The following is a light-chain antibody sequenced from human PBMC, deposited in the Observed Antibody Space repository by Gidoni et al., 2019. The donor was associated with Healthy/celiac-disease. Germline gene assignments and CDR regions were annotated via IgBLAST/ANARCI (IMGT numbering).Light chain of an antibody. J-gene: IGKJ2*03. V-gene: IGKV1-39*01. Sequence: DIQMTQSPSSLSASVGDRVTITCRASQSISSYLNWYQQKPGKAPKLLIYAASSLQRGVPSRFRGSGSGADFTLTISSLQPEDFATYYCQQSCSTPYSFGQGTKLDIK. CDR2: AAS. CDR1: QSISSY. CDR3: QQSCSTPYS.